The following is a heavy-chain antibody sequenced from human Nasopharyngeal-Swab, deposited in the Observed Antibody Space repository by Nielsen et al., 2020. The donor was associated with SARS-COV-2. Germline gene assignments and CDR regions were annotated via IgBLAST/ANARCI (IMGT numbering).Heavy chain of an antibody. CDR1: GFTFSSYG. J-gene: IGHJ4*02. Sequence: GESLKISCAASGFTFSSYGMHWVRQAPGKGLEWVAVIWYDGSNKYYADSVKGRFTISRDNSKNTLYLQMNSLRAEDTAVHYCARDIGVGATPQDYWGQGTLVTVSS. CDR3: ARDIGVGATPQDY. V-gene: IGHV3-33*01. D-gene: IGHD1-26*01. CDR2: IWYDGSNK.